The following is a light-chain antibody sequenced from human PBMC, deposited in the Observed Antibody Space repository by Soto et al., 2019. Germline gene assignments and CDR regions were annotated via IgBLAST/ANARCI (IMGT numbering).Light chain of an antibody. CDR3: QQYDKWPYT. V-gene: IGKV3-15*01. CDR1: QSVGSN. CDR2: GAF. J-gene: IGKJ2*01. Sequence: VLTQSPATLSVSPGEKATLSCRTSQSVGSNLAWYQQKPGQAPRLLIYGAFIRAPGFPVTFRGTGSGSEFTFTITSLQSEDGALYYCQQYDKWPYTFGQGTKVDIK.